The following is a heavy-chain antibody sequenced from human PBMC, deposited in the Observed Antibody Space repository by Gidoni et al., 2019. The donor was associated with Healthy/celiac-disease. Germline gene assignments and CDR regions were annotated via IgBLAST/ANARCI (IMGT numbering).Heavy chain of an antibody. J-gene: IGHJ5*02. Sequence: EVQLVASGGGLVQPGGSLRLSCAASGFTFSSYSMNWVRQAPGKGLEWVSYISSSSSTIYYADSVKGRFTISRDNAKNSLYLQMNSLRAEDTAVYYCARVGATPPNWFDPWGQGTLVTVSS. V-gene: IGHV3-48*01. CDR1: GFTFSSYS. CDR3: ARVGATPPNWFDP. CDR2: ISSSSSTI.